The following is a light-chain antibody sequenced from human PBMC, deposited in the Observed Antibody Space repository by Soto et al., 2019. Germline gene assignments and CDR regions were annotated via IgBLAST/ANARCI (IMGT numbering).Light chain of an antibody. CDR3: QQYQSYFLT. J-gene: IGKJ3*01. Sequence: DIQMTQSPSTLSASVGDRVTITCRASQSISRSLAWYQQKPGKAPNLLIYEASSLESGVPSRFSGSGFGTEFTLTISGLQPDDFSTYYCQQYQSYFLTFGPGTTVDIK. V-gene: IGKV1-5*01. CDR1: QSISRS. CDR2: EAS.